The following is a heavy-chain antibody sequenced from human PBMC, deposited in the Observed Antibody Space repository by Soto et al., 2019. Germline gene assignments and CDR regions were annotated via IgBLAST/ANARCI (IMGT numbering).Heavy chain of an antibody. V-gene: IGHV3-21*01. D-gene: IGHD6-19*01. J-gene: IGHJ4*02. Sequence: PGGALRLSCAASGFTFSSYSMNWVCQAPGKGLEWVSSISSSSSYIYYADSVKGRFTISRDNAKNSLYLQMNSLRAEDTAVYYCASQYSSGWYFLVYWGQGTLVTVSS. CDR3: ASQYSSGWYFLVY. CDR2: ISSSSSYI. CDR1: GFTFSSYS.